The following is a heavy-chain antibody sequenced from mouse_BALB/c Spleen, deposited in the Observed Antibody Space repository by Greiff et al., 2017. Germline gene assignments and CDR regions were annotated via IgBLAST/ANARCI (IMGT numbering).Heavy chain of an antibody. V-gene: IGHV1S81*02. Sequence: QVQLQQPGAELVKPGASVKLSCKASGYTFTSYWMHWVKQRPGQGLEWIGEINPSNGRTNYNEKFKSKATLTVDKSSSTAYMQLSSLTSEDSAVYYCARGERYDVAMDDGGQGTSVTVSS. D-gene: IGHD2-14*01. CDR1: GYTFTSYW. J-gene: IGHJ4*01. CDR3: ARGERYDVAMDD. CDR2: INPSNGRT.